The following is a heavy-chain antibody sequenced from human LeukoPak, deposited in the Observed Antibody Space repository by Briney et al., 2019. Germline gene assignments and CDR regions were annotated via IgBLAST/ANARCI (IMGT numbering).Heavy chain of an antibody. J-gene: IGHJ6*02. CDR1: GSTFSSYG. V-gene: IGHV3-30*18. Sequence: GGSLRLSCAASGSTFSSYGMHWVRQAPGKGLEWVAVISYDGSNKYYADSVKGRFTISRDNSKNTLYLQMNSLRAEDTAVYYCAKRSYFGVAPYYYYGMDVWGQGTMVTVSS. CDR2: ISYDGSNK. CDR3: AKRSYFGVAPYYYYGMDV. D-gene: IGHD3-3*01.